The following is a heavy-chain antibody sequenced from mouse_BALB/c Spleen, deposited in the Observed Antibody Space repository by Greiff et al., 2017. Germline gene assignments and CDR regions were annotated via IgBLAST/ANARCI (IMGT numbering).Heavy chain of an antibody. CDR1: GYTFTSYW. CDR3: TRSEYYGSSSPWFAY. Sequence: EVMLVESGTVLARPGASVKMSCKASGYTFTSYWMHWVKQRPGQGLEWIGAIYPGNSDTSYNQKFKGKAKLTAVTSTSTAYMELSSLTNEDSAVYYCTRSEYYGSSSPWFAYWGQGTLVTVS. D-gene: IGHD1-1*01. CDR2: IYPGNSDT. J-gene: IGHJ3*01. V-gene: IGHV1-5*01.